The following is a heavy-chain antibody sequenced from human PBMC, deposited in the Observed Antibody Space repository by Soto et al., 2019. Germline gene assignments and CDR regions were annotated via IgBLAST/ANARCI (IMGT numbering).Heavy chain of an antibody. CDR2: ISAHNGET. Sequence: SVKVSCKASDDTFTSSGLSWARQALDQRPEWMGWISAHNGETNLEQKVRGRVTMTTDTSTSTAYMELRRRGSDDTFTYYSTRDLLYYFASCWYGTFEIWGQGTMDTVS. J-gene: IGHJ3*02. V-gene: IGHV1-18*01. CDR1: DDTFTSSG. CDR3: TRDLLYYFASCWYGTFEI. D-gene: IGHD3-3*01.